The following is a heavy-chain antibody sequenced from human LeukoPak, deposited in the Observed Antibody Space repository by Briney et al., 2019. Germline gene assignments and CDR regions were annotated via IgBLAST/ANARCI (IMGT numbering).Heavy chain of an antibody. CDR1: GFTFSSYP. J-gene: IGHJ4*02. CDR3: AKDPSSSWFGDYFDY. Sequence: GGSLRLSCAASGFTFSSYPMSWVRQAPGRGLEWVSVISANSGATYYADSVKGRFTVSRDNSKNTLYLQMNSLRAEDTAVYYCAKDPSSSWFGDYFDYWGQGTLVTVSS. V-gene: IGHV3-23*01. CDR2: ISANSGAT. D-gene: IGHD6-13*01.